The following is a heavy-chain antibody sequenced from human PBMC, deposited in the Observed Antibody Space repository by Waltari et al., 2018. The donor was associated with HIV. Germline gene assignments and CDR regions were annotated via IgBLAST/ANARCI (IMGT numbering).Heavy chain of an antibody. Sequence: QVQLVASGGAVVQPGRSLSLPCAASGFTFKHYGLHWVRQAPGKGLEWVAVIWYDGSNKEYADSGKGRFTISRDNSKNRLYLQMNSLRAEDTAVYYCARDRGGSSSLVLDSWGQGTLVTVSS. CDR1: GFTFKHYG. J-gene: IGHJ4*02. CDR3: ARDRGGSSSLVLDS. V-gene: IGHV3-33*01. D-gene: IGHD6-6*01. CDR2: IWYDGSNK.